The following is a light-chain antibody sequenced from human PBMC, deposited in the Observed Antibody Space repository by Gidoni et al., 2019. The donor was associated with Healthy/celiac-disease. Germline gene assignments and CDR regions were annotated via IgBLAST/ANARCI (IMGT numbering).Light chain of an antibody. Sequence: IQMTQSPSTLSASVGDRVTTTCRASQSISSWLDWYQQKPGKAPKLLSYKASSLESGVPSRFSGSGSGTEFTLTISSLQPDDFATYYCQQYNSYSWTFGQGTKVEIK. J-gene: IGKJ1*01. CDR3: QQYNSYSWT. CDR1: QSISSW. CDR2: KAS. V-gene: IGKV1-5*03.